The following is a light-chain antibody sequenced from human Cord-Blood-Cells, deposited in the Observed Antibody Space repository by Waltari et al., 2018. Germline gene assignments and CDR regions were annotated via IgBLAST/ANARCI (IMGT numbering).Light chain of an antibody. CDR1: SSNIGSNY. J-gene: IGLJ3*02. CDR3: AAWDDSLTV. CDR2: RNN. Sequence: QSVLTQPPSASATPGQRVTISCSGTSSNIGSNYVYWYQQLPGTAPKLPIYRNNQRPSGFPDRFCASKSGTSASLAIGGLRSEDGADYNCAAWDDSLTVFGGGTKLTVL. V-gene: IGLV1-47*01.